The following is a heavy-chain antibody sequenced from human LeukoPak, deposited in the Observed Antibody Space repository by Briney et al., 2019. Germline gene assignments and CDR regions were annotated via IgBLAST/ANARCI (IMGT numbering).Heavy chain of an antibody. CDR1: GYTFTGYY. V-gene: IGHV1-2*02. CDR3: ARDPLRGSSGWYE. CDR2: ISPNSGGT. Sequence: ASVKVSCKASGYTFTGYYIHWVRQASGQGLEWMGWISPNSGGTKYAQKFQGRVTMTRDTSISTAYMELSSLTSDDTAVYYCARDPLRGSSGWYEWGQGTLVTVPS. J-gene: IGHJ4*02. D-gene: IGHD6-19*01.